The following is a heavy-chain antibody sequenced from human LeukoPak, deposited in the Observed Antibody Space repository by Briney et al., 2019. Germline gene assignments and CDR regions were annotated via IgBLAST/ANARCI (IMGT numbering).Heavy chain of an antibody. CDR2: ISSNGGST. Sequence: GESLRLSCAASGFTFSSYAMHWVRQAPGKVLEYVSAISSNGGSTYYANSVKGRFTISRDNSKNTLYLQMGSLRAEDMAVYYCARDIGQHYYGSGSYHDWGQGTLVTVSS. CDR3: ARDIGQHYYGSGSYHD. D-gene: IGHD3-10*01. CDR1: GFTFSSYA. J-gene: IGHJ4*02. V-gene: IGHV3-64*01.